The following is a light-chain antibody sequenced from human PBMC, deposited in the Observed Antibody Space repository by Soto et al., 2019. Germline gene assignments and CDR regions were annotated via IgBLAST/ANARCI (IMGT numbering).Light chain of an antibody. CDR2: DVN. CDR3: SAWTRSRTVV. CDR1: SSDIGSYNY. J-gene: IGLJ3*02. V-gene: IGLV2-14*03. Sequence: QSALTQPASVSGSPGQSIAISCNGTSSDIGSYNYVCWYQQHPGKVPKLMTYDVNNRPSGVSDRFSGSKSGNTATLTISGLQADDEADYYCSAWTRSRTVVFGGGTKVTVL.